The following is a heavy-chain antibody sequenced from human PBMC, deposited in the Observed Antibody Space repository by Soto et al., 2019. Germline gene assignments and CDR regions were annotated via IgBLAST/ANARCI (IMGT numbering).Heavy chain of an antibody. CDR1: GYSFTSYW. J-gene: IGHJ4*02. CDR2: IYPGDSDT. Sequence: GESRKISCKGSGYSFTSYWIGWGRQMPGKGLEWMGIIYPGDSDTRYSPSFQGQVPISADKSISTAYLQWSSLKASDTAMYYCSIPRRYSSGPFDYWGPGTLVTVS. V-gene: IGHV5-51*01. CDR3: SIPRRYSSGPFDY. D-gene: IGHD5-18*01.